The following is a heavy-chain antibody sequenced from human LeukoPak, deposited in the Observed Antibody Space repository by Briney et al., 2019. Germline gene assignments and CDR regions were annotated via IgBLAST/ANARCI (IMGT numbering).Heavy chain of an antibody. V-gene: IGHV3-48*03. CDR2: ISSGGYTT. Sequence: GGSLRLSCAASGFTFDDYAMHWVRQAPGKGLEWVSYISSGGYTTRHADSVKGRFTISRDNAKNSLYLQMNSLKAEDTAVYYCAREGSSYAPSQPFYFDYWGHGTLVTVSS. J-gene: IGHJ4*01. CDR3: AREGSSYAPSQPFYFDY. CDR1: GFTFDDYA. D-gene: IGHD3-10*01.